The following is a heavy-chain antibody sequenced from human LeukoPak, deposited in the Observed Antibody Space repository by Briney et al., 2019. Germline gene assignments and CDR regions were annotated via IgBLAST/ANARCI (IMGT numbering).Heavy chain of an antibody. CDR1: GGSISSSSYY. CDR3: AREAFCSGGGCYSERAYDI. V-gene: IGHV4-39*02. J-gene: IGHJ3*02. Sequence: PSETLSLTCTVSGGSISSSSYYWGWIRQPPGKGLEWIGSIYYSGSTYYNPSLKSRVTISVDTSKNQFSLKLSSVTAADTAVYYCAREAFCSGGGCYSERAYDIWGQGTIVTVSS. CDR2: IYYSGST. D-gene: IGHD2-15*01.